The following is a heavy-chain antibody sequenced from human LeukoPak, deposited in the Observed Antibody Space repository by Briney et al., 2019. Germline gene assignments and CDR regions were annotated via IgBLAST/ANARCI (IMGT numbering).Heavy chain of an antibody. V-gene: IGHV3-23*01. CDR3: ARARGFAP. CDR2: IDYSGDTT. Sequence: GGSLRLSCTASGFTLSSYEMTWIRQAPGKGLEWVSSIDYSGDTTYYADSVKGRFTISRDNAKNSLYLQMNSLRAEDTAVYYCARARGFAPWGQGTLVTVSS. J-gene: IGHJ5*02. CDR1: GFTLSSYE.